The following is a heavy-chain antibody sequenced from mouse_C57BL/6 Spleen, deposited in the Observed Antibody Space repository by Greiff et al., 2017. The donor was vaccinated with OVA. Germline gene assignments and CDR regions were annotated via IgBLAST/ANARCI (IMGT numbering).Heavy chain of an antibody. Sequence: QVHVKQSGAELVRPGTSVKVSCKASGYAFTNYLIEWVKQRPGQGLEWIGVINPGSGGTNYNEKFKGKATLTADKSSSTAYMQLSSLTSEDSAVYFCARRDYGSSPSYAMDYWGQGTSVTVSS. D-gene: IGHD1-1*01. CDR2: INPGSGGT. CDR3: ARRDYGSSPSYAMDY. J-gene: IGHJ4*01. V-gene: IGHV1-54*01. CDR1: GYAFTNYL.